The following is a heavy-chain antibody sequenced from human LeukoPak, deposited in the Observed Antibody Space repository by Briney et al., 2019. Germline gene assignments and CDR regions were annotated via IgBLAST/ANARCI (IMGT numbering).Heavy chain of an antibody. V-gene: IGHV4-34*01. J-gene: IGHJ4*02. CDR3: AIFTSGSLDY. Sequence: SETLSLTCAVYGGSFSGYYWSWIRQPPGKGLEWIGEINHSGSTNYNPSLKSRVTISVDTSKNQFSLKLSSVTAADTAVYYCAIFTSGSLDYWGQGTLVTVSS. CDR1: GGSFSGYY. CDR2: INHSGST. D-gene: IGHD1-26*01.